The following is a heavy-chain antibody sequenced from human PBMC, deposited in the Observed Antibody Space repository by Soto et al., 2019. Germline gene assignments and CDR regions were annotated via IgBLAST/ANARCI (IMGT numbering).Heavy chain of an antibody. D-gene: IGHD6-6*01. CDR2: VSYDRSSK. J-gene: IGHJ6*02. Sequence: GSLRLSCVASGFSFSTSGMHWVRQAPGKGLEWVAVVSYDRSSKFYADSVKGRFTIFSDDSKNTLYLQMDSLRVEDSAVYFCARNLNPSSKIHGMDVWGRGTTVTVSS. V-gene: IGHV3-30*03. CDR1: GFSFSTSG. CDR3: ARNLNPSSKIHGMDV.